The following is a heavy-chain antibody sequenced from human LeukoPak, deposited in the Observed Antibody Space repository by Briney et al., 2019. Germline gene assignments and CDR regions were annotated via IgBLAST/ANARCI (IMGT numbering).Heavy chain of an antibody. CDR2: MNPNRGNT. CDR1: GYTFTSYD. V-gene: IGHV1-8*03. D-gene: IGHD5-18*01. J-gene: IGHJ5*02. CDR3: ARGRIAEIKRGYSYGGWFDP. Sequence: VASVTVSCKASGYTFTSYDINWVRQATGQGREGMGGMNPNRGNTGYAQKFQGRVTITRNTSISTAYMELSSLRSEDTAVYYCARGRIAEIKRGYSYGGWFDPWGQGTLVTVSS.